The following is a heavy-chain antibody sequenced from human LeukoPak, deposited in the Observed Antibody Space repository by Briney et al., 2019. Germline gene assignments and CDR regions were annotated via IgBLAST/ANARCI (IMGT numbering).Heavy chain of an antibody. Sequence: SETLSLTCTVSGGSISSHYWNWIRQPPGKGLEWIGHISYSGSTNYNPSLKSRVTISVDTSKNHYSLRLSSVTAADTAVYYCARLSDRILGSYYFDYWGQGTLVTVSS. CDR2: ISYSGST. D-gene: IGHD3-9*01. CDR3: ARLSDRILGSYYFDY. J-gene: IGHJ4*02. CDR1: GGSISSHY. V-gene: IGHV4-59*08.